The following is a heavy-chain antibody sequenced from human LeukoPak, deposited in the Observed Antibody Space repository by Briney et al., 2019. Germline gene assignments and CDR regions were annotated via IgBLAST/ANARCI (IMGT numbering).Heavy chain of an antibody. J-gene: IGHJ3*02. CDR3: ARDSGSYTGSSDI. D-gene: IGHD1-26*01. V-gene: IGHV4-34*01. CDR2: INHSGST. CDR1: GGSFSGYY. Sequence: SETLSLTCAVYGGSFSGYYWSWIRQPPGKGLEWIGEINHSGSTNYNPSLKSRVTISVDTSKNQFSLKLSSVTAADTAVYYCARDSGSYTGSSDIWGQGTMVTVSS.